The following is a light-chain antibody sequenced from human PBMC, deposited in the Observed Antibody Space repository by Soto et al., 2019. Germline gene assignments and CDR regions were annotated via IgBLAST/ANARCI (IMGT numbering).Light chain of an antibody. CDR1: QSVSSSY. CDR2: GAS. Sequence: EIVLTQSPGTLSLSPGERATLSCRARQSVSSSYLAWYQQKPGQAPRLLLYGASSRATGIPDRFSGSGSGTDVTLTISRLEPEDFAVYYCQQYGSSPYTFGQGTKLEIK. J-gene: IGKJ2*01. CDR3: QQYGSSPYT. V-gene: IGKV3-20*01.